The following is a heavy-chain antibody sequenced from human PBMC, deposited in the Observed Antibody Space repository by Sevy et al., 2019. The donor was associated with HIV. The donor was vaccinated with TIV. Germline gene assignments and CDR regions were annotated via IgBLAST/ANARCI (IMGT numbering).Heavy chain of an antibody. CDR3: ARDSVGMAS. V-gene: IGHV3-30-3*01. D-gene: IGHD2-2*01. Sequence: GGSLRLSCVASGFTFSSYAMHWVRQAPGKGLEWVAVISYDGSNKYYADSVKGRFTIPRDNSKNTLYLQMNSLRAEDTAVYYCARDSVGMASWGQGTLVTVSS. CDR1: GFTFSSYA. CDR2: ISYDGSNK. J-gene: IGHJ4*02.